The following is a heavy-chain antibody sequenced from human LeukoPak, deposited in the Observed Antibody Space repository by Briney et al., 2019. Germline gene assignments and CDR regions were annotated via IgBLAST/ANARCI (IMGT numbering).Heavy chain of an antibody. J-gene: IGHJ4*02. CDR3: ARHGNFDH. V-gene: IGHV1-18*01. Sequence: GASVKVSCKASGYTFTTYGVSWVRRAPGQGLEWMGWISTYDGDTKYPQKLQGRVTMTTDTSTSTAYMELRSLRSDDTAVYYCARHGNFDHWGQGTLVTVSS. CDR1: GYTFTTYG. CDR2: ISTYDGDT.